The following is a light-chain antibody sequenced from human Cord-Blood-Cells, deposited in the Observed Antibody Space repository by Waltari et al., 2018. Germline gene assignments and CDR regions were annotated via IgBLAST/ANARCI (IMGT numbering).Light chain of an antibody. CDR1: QGVSSSN. CDR3: QQYGSSPWT. V-gene: IGKV3-20*01. Sequence: DIVLPQSPGTLSLSPGERATLSCRASQGVSSSNLAWYQQKPGQAPRLLIYGASSRATGIPDRFSGSGSGTDFTLTISRLEPEDFAVYYCQQYGSSPWTFGQGTKVEIK. J-gene: IGKJ1*01. CDR2: GAS.